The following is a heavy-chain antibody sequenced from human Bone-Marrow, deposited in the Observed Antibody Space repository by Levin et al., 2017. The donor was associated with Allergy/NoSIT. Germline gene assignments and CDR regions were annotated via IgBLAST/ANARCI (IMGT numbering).Heavy chain of an antibody. CDR1: GYTLTELS. Sequence: GESLKISCKVSGYTLTELSMHWVRKAPGKGLEWMGGFDPEDGETIYAQKFQGRVTMTEDTSTDTAYMELSSLRSEDTAVYYCAALHLPLGYCSGGSCYDGGRGWSAFDIWGQGTMVTVSS. V-gene: IGHV1-24*01. CDR3: AALHLPLGYCSGGSCYDGGRGWSAFDI. J-gene: IGHJ3*02. CDR2: FDPEDGET. D-gene: IGHD2-15*01.